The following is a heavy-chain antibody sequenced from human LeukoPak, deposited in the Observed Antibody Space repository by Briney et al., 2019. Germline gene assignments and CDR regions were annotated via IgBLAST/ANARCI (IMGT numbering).Heavy chain of an antibody. CDR1: GYTFTGYY. CDR3: ARAVLEWPYNWFDP. D-gene: IGHD3-3*01. CDR2: INPNSGGT. V-gene: IGHV1-2*02. Sequence: ASVKVSCKASGYTFTGYYMHRVRRAPGQGLEWMGWINPNSGGTNYAQKFQGRVTMTRDTSISTAYMELSRLRSDDTAVYYCARAVLEWPYNWFDPWGQGTLVTVSS. J-gene: IGHJ5*02.